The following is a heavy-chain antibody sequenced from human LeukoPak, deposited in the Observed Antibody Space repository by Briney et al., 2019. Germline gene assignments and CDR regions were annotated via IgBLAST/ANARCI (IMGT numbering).Heavy chain of an antibody. J-gene: IGHJ4*02. CDR2: IYSGGST. CDR1: GFTVSSNY. Sequence: GGSLRLSCAASGFTVSSNYMSWVRQAPGRGLEWVSVIYSGGSTYYADSVKGRFTISRDNSKNTLYLQMNSLRAEDTAVYYCARDSRFGSNSGRDYWGQGTLVTVSS. D-gene: IGHD3-10*01. CDR3: ARDSRFGSNSGRDY. V-gene: IGHV3-53*01.